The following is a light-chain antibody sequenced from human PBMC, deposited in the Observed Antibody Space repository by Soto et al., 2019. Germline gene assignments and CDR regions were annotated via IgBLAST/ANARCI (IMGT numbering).Light chain of an antibody. V-gene: IGLV1-47*01. Sequence: QSVLTQPPSASGTPGQRITISCSGSSSNSGSNYVYWYQQLPGTVPQLLIYRNNERPSGVPDRFSGSKSGTSASLAISGLRSEDEADYYCAAWDDSLSGVVFGGGTKLTVL. CDR3: AAWDDSLSGVV. CDR1: SSNSGSNY. J-gene: IGLJ2*01. CDR2: RNN.